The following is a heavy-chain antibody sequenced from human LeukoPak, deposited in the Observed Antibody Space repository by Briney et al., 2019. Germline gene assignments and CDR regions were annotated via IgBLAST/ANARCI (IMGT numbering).Heavy chain of an antibody. V-gene: IGHV4-59*01. D-gene: IGHD5-18*01. CDR2: IYYSGIT. CDR1: GGSISSYY. J-gene: IGHJ4*02. Sequence: PSETLSLTCSVSGGSISSYYWSWIRQPPGRGLERIGHIYYSGITSYNPPPKSRVTISVDTSKNQFSLRLRSVTTADTAVYYCARGQDYRSGYTVTELGSGYLDYWGRGSLVSVSS. CDR3: ARGQDYRSGYTVTELGSGYLDY.